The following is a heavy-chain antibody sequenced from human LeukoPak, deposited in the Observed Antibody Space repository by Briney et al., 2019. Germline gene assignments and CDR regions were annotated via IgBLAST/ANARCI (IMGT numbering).Heavy chain of an antibody. Sequence: GGSLRLSCAGSGFTVSSNYMSWVRQPAGLGLEWGSVLYSGRATFYADSVKGRITISRDTSKNTLYLQMNDLRADDTAVYYCTKLKGWYGEGFFDYWGQGTLVTVSS. CDR3: TKLKGWYGEGFFDY. D-gene: IGHD6-19*01. J-gene: IGHJ4*02. CDR2: LYSGRAT. V-gene: IGHV3-53*01. CDR1: GFTVSSNY.